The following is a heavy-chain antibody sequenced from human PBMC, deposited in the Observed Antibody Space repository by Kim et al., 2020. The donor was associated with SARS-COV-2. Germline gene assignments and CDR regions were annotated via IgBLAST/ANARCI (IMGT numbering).Heavy chain of an antibody. D-gene: IGHD2-2*01. CDR3: ARQLIYCSSTSCYDNYYYYGMDV. Sequence: SETLSLTCTVSGGSISSYYWSWIRQPPGKGLEWIGYIYYSGSTNYNPSLKSRVTISVDTSKNQFSLKLSSVTAADTAVYYCARQLIYCSSTSCYDNYYYYGMDVWCQGTTVTVSS. V-gene: IGHV4-59*08. J-gene: IGHJ6*02. CDR1: GGSISSYY. CDR2: IYYSGST.